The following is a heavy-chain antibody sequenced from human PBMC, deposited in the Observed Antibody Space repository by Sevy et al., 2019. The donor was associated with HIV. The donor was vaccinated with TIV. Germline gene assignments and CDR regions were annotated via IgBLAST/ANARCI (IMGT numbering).Heavy chain of an antibody. CDR2: INTNTGNP. Sequence: ASVKVSCKASGYTFTSYGMNWVRQAPGQGLEWMGWINTNTGNPTYAQGFTGRFVFSLDNSVSTAYLQISSLNAEDTAIYYCARTSRGIVVVAAAQHYYGRDVWGQGTTVTVSS. D-gene: IGHD2-2*01. CDR3: ARTSRGIVVVAAAQHYYGRDV. J-gene: IGHJ6*02. CDR1: GYTFTSYG. V-gene: IGHV7-4-1*02.